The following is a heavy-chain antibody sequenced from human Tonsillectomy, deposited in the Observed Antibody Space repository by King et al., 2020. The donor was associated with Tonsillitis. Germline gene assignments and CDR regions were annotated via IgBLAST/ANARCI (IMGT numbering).Heavy chain of an antibody. CDR2: ISGSGTNT. V-gene: IGHV3-23*04. J-gene: IGHJ6*02. CDR3: AKSLFKAAEAPLGMDV. CDR1: GFTFTSYA. D-gene: IGHD6-13*01. Sequence: VQLVESGGGLVQSGGSLRLSCAASGFTFTSYAMSWVRQAPGKGLEWVSAISGSGTNTDYADSVKGRLTISRDNYKDTLYLQMNSLRAEHTAVYYCAKSLFKAAEAPLGMDVWGQGTTVTVSS.